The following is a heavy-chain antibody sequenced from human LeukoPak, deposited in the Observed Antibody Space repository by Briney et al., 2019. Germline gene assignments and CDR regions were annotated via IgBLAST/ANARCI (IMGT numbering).Heavy chain of an antibody. CDR1: GGSISSSSYY. J-gene: IGHJ4*02. CDR3: ARVGYYYDSSGYYSGPFDY. V-gene: IGHV4-39*07. Sequence: PSETLSLTCTVSGGSISSSSYYWGWIRQPPGKGLEWIGSIYYSGSTYYNPSLKSRVTISVDTSKNQLSLKLSSVTAADTAVYYCARVGYYYDSSGYYSGPFDYWGQGTLVTVSS. D-gene: IGHD3-22*01. CDR2: IYYSGST.